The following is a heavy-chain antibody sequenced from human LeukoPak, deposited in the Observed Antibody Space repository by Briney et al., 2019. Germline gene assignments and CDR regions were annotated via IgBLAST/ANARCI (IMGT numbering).Heavy chain of an antibody. CDR1: GYTFTSYY. Sequence: ASVKVSCKASGYTFTSYYMHWVRQAPGQGLEWMGIINPSGGSTSYAQKFQGRVTMTRDMSTSTVYMELSSLRSEDTAVYYCASRSLAARRYYYMDVWGKGTTVTVSS. V-gene: IGHV1-46*01. D-gene: IGHD6-6*01. J-gene: IGHJ6*03. CDR2: INPSGGST. CDR3: ASRSLAARRYYYMDV.